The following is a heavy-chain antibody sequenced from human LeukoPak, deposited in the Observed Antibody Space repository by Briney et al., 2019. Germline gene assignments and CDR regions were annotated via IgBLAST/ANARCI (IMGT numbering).Heavy chain of an antibody. CDR3: ARVVPTVVAFDI. V-gene: IGHV1-18*01. J-gene: IGHJ3*02. CDR2: ISAYNGNT. D-gene: IGHD4-17*01. CDR1: GYTFTSYG. Sequence: ASVKVSCKASGYTFTSYGISWVRQAPGQGLEWMGWISAYNGNTNYAQKLQGRVTMATDTSTSTAYMELRSLRSDDTAVYYCARVVPTVVAFDIWGQGTMVTVSS.